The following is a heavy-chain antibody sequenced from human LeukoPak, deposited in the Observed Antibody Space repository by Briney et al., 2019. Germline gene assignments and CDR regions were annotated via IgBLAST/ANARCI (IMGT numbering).Heavy chain of an antibody. CDR2: IIPIFGTA. J-gene: IGHJ4*02. D-gene: IGHD3-10*01. CDR3: ATTDGSGSYGTYYFDY. Sequence: ASVKVSCKASGGTFSSYAISWVRQAPGQGLEWMGGIIPIFGTANYAQKFQGRVTITADESTSTAYMELSSLRSEDTAVYYCATTDGSGSYGTYYFDYWGQGTLDTVSS. V-gene: IGHV1-69*13. CDR1: GGTFSSYA.